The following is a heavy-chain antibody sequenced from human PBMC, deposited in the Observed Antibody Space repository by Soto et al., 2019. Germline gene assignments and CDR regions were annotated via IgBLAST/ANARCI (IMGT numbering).Heavy chain of an antibody. Sequence: GTLRLSCAVAGFCLSTYTISWVRQAPGKGLEWVASISSSSRDIFYADSVKARFTISRDNANSSVDLKMNSLGVGDTAIYYCARGSWGGDGIDVWGQGTTVTVSS. J-gene: IGHJ6*02. V-gene: IGHV3-21*01. CDR1: GFCLSTYT. D-gene: IGHD3-16*01. CDR2: ISSSSRDI. CDR3: ARGSWGGDGIDV.